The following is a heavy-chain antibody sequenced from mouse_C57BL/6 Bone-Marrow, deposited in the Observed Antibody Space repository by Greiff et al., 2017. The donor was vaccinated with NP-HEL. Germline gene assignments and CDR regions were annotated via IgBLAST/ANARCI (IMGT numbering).Heavy chain of an antibody. CDR1: GYSITSGYY. Sequence: DVKLVESGPGLVKPSQSLSLTCSVTGYSITSGYYWNWIRQFPGNKLEWMGYISYDGSNNYNPSLKNRISITRDTSKNQFFLKLNSVTTEDTATYYCARDWTTVVPMRYWGQGTSVTVSS. V-gene: IGHV3-6*01. D-gene: IGHD1-1*01. CDR2: ISYDGSN. CDR3: ARDWTTVVPMRY. J-gene: IGHJ4*01.